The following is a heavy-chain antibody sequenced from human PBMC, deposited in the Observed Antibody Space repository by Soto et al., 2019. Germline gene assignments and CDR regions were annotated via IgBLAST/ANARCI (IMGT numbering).Heavy chain of an antibody. CDR1: GGSISSYY. CDR3: ARPVEARDTFDY. Sequence: PSETLSLTCTVSGGSISSYYWSWIRQPPGKGLEWIGYIYYSGSTNYNPSLKSRVTISVDTSKNQFSLKLSSVTAADTAVYYCARPVEARDTFDYWGQGTLDTVSS. J-gene: IGHJ4*02. V-gene: IGHV4-59*08. D-gene: IGHD5-18*01. CDR2: IYYSGST.